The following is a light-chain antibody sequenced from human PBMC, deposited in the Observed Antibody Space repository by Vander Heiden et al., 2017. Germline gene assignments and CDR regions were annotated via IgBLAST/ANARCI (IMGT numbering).Light chain of an antibody. CDR3: QQGYSTLWT. J-gene: IGKJ1*01. Sequence: DIQWTQSPSSLAPSVGDRVTITCRASQSIGTYLSWYHQKPGKAPKLLIYSASSLQIGVPSRFRGSGSGTHFTLTISSLQPEDFATYYCQQGYSTLWTFGQGTKVQFK. CDR2: SAS. V-gene: IGKV1-39*01. CDR1: QSIGTY.